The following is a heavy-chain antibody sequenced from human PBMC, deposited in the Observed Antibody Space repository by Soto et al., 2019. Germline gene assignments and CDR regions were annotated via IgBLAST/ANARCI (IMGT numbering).Heavy chain of an antibody. V-gene: IGHV1-18*01. CDR2: ISAYNGNT. J-gene: IGHJ3*02. Sequence: VASVKVSCKSSGYSFTSYGISWVRQAPGQGLEWMGWISAYNGNTNYAQKLQGRVTMTTDTSTSTAYMELRSLRSDDTAVYYCARGTDYVWGSYRHTYGRRVFDIWGQGTMVTVSS. CDR1: GYSFTSYG. D-gene: IGHD3-16*02. CDR3: ARGTDYVWGSYRHTYGRRVFDI.